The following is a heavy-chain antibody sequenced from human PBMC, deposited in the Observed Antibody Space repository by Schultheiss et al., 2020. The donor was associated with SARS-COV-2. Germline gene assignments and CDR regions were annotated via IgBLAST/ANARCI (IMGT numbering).Heavy chain of an antibody. CDR3: ARDRTRITIFGVVSEGFDY. D-gene: IGHD3-3*01. CDR1: GFTFSSYW. CDR2: INSDGSST. J-gene: IGHJ4*02. Sequence: VGSLRLSCAASGFTFSSYWMHWVRQAPGKGLVWVSRINSDGSSTSYADSVKGRFTISRDNAKNTLYLQMNSLRAEDTAVYYCARDRTRITIFGVVSEGFDYWGQGTLVTVSS. V-gene: IGHV3-74*01.